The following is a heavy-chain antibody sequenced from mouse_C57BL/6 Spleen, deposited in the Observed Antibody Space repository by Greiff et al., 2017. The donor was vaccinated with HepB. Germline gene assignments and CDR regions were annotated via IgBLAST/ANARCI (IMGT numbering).Heavy chain of an antibody. CDR2: ISDGGSYT. V-gene: IGHV5-4*01. J-gene: IGHJ2*01. CDR1: GFTFSSYA. Sequence: LLVESGGGLVKPGGSLKLSCAASGFTFSSYAMSWVRQTPEKRLEWVATISDGGSYTYYPDNVKGRFTISRDNAKNKLYLQMSHLKSENTAMYYCARDGARKYFDDWGTGTTLTASS. CDR3: ARDGARKYFDD.